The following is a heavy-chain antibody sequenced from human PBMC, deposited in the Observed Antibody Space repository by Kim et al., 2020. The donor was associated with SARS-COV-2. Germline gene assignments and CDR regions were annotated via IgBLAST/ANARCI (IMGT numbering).Heavy chain of an antibody. CDR3: ARDLNYDSSGYYPNWFDP. D-gene: IGHD3-22*01. J-gene: IGHJ5*02. V-gene: IGHV3-48*04. CDR1: GFTFSSYS. CDR2: ISSSSSTI. Sequence: GGSLRLSCAASGFTFSSYSMNWVRQAPGKGLEWVSYISSSSSTIYYADSVKGRFTISRDNAKNSLYLQMNSLRAEDTAVYYCARDLNYDSSGYYPNWFDPWGQGTLVTVSS.